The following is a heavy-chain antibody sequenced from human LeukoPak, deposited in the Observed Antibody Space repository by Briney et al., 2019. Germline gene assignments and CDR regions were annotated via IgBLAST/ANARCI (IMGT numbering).Heavy chain of an antibody. CDR1: GGSISSYH. V-gene: IGHV4-34*01. D-gene: IGHD3-22*01. CDR2: INHSGST. CDR3: ARVNRAYYYDSSGYNY. J-gene: IGHJ4*02. Sequence: SETLSLTCTVSGGSISSYHWSWIRQPPGKGLEWIGEINHSGSTNYNPSLKSRVTISVDTSKNQFSLKLSSVTAADTAVYYCARVNRAYYYDSSGYNYWGQGTLVTVSS.